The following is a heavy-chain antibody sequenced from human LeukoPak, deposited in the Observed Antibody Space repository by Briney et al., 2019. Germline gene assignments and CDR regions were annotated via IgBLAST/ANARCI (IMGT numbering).Heavy chain of an antibody. CDR1: GYIFTSYG. CDR3: ARDGKQQLPTRSDY. J-gene: IGHJ4*02. CDR2: ISAYNGDT. Sequence: ASVKVSCKASGYIFTSYGISWLRQAPGQGLEWMGWISAYNGDTNFAQKFQGRVTLTTDTSTSTAYMELRSLRSDDTAVYYCARDGKQQLPTRSDYWGQGTLVTVSS. D-gene: IGHD6-13*01. V-gene: IGHV1-18*01.